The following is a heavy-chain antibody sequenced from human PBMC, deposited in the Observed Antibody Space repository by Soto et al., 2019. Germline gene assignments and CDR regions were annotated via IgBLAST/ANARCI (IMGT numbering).Heavy chain of an antibody. CDR2: IYATGTA. CDR1: GASISGFY. Sequence: PSETLSLTCTVSGASISGFYWSWIRKSAGKGLEWIGRIYATGTADYNPSLKSRVMMSVDTSKKQFSLKLRSVTAADTAVYYCVRDGTKTLRDWFDPWGQGISVTVSS. J-gene: IGHJ5*02. V-gene: IGHV4-4*07. D-gene: IGHD1-1*01. CDR3: VRDGTKTLRDWFDP.